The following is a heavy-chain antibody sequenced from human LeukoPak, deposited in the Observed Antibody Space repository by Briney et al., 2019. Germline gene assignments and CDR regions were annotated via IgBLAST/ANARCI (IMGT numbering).Heavy chain of an antibody. CDR2: TGTTVCAT. CDR3: ARKEVETARVFLGV. CDR1: RFFHSDYA. J-gene: IGHJ6*02. D-gene: IGHD5-18*01. V-gene: IGHV3-23*01. Sequence: GGSLTLSRAASRFFHSDYAMTGLRQAPGRGLECVSHTGTTVCATFYAGSVRGRFTISRDNTKNTLYLEMNRLTAEGTAVYFCARKEVETARVFLGVWGLGTTVTVSS.